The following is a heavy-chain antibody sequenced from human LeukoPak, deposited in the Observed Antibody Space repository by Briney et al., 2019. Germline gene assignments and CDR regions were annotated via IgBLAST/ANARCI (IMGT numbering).Heavy chain of an antibody. CDR1: GASVNSNGFY. CDR3: ARAHLGGSNGLDV. Sequence: SETLSLTCTVSGASVNSNGFYWSWIRQPPGEGLEVIGYIFYNGSTIYNPSLKSRVTTSVDTSKNQFSLRLSSVLAADTAVYYCARAHLGGSNGLDVWGQGTTVTVAS. D-gene: IGHD3-16*01. J-gene: IGHJ6*02. CDR2: IFYNGST. V-gene: IGHV4-61*08.